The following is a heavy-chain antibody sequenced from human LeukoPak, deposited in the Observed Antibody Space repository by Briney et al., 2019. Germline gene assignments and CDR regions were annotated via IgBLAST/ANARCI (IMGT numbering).Heavy chain of an antibody. D-gene: IGHD3-22*01. V-gene: IGHV3-23*01. CDR2: ISGSGGST. J-gene: IGHJ4*02. CDR3: AKFGRSSGYYPLVDY. Sequence: GGSPRLSCAASGLTFSSYAMSWVRQAPGKGLEWVSAISGSGGSTYYADSVKGRFTISRDNSKNTLYLQMNSLSAEDTAVYYCAKFGRSSGYYPLVDYWGQGTLVTVSS. CDR1: GLTFSSYA.